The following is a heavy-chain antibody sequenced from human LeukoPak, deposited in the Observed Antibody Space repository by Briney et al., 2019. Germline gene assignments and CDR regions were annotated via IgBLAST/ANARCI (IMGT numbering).Heavy chain of an antibody. J-gene: IGHJ6*03. V-gene: IGHV1-69*06. CDR1: GGTFSSYA. CDR3: ARVCTSCYSAYYYYYMDV. D-gene: IGHD2-2*01. Sequence: ASVKVSCKASGGTFSSYAISWVRQAPGQGLEWMGGIIPIFGTANYAQKFQGRVTITADKSTSTAYMELSSLRSEDTAVYYCARVCTSCYSAYYYYYMDVWGKGTTVTVSS. CDR2: IIPIFGTA.